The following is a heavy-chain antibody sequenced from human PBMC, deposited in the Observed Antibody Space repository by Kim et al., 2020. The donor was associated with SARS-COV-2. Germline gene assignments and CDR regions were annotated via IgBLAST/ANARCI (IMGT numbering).Heavy chain of an antibody. J-gene: IGHJ4*02. Sequence: RPTPGKGLEWIGEVTHGGSPNSSPSLKDRVSISADMSKRQFSLKLASVTAADTAVYFCARALDSTGFYHWGQGTLVTVSS. D-gene: IGHD3-22*01. V-gene: IGHV4-34*01. CDR2: VTHGGSP. CDR3: ARALDSTGFYH.